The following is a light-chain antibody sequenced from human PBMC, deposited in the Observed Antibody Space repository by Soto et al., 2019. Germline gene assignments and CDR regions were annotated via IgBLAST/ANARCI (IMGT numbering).Light chain of an antibody. V-gene: IGKV3-15*01. CDR3: QQYYDWPIT. CDR1: QNVRIN. CDR2: DAS. J-gene: IGKJ5*01. Sequence: EIVLTQSPATLSLSPGDRATLSCRASQNVRINLAWYQQKPGQAPRLLIYDASTRATGIPARFSGSGSGTEFTLTISSLQSEDFAVYYCQQYYDWPITFGQGTRLEIK.